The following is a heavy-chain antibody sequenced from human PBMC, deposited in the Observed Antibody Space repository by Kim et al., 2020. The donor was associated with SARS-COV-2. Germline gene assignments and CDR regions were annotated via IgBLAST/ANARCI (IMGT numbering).Heavy chain of an antibody. CDR3: ARVSRSSAD. Sequence: GNTNYNPSLKSRITISADTSKNQFSLRLSSVTAADTAVYYCARVSRSSADWGQGTLVTVSS. CDR2: GNT. D-gene: IGHD6-6*01. V-gene: IGHV4-59*01. J-gene: IGHJ4*02.